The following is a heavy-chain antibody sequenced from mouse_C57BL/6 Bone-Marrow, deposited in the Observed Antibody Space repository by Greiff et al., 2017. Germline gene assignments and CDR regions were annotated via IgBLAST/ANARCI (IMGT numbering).Heavy chain of an antibody. D-gene: IGHD2-4*01. CDR1: GYSFTDYN. J-gene: IGHJ3*01. V-gene: IGHV1-39*01. Sequence: VQLKQSGPELVKPGASVKISCKASGYSFTDYNMNWVKQSNGKSLEWIGVLNPNYGTTSYNQKFKGKATLTVDQSSSTAYMQLNSLTSEDSAVYYCAWHRDDYDPAWCAYRGQETLVTVSA. CDR3: AWHRDDYDPAWCAY. CDR2: LNPNYGTT.